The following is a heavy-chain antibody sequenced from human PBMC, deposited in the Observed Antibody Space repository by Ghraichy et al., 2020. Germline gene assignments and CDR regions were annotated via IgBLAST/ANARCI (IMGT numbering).Heavy chain of an antibody. J-gene: IGHJ3*02. CDR3: ARGLHCRSTSCYLDAFDI. V-gene: IGHV4-34*01. Sequence: SETLSLTCAVYGGSFSGYYWSWIRQPPGKGLEWIGEINHSGSTNYNPSLKSRVTISLDTSKNQFSLKLTSVTAADTAVYYCARGLHCRSTSCYLDAFDIWGQGTIVTVSS. CDR2: INHSGST. D-gene: IGHD2-2*01. CDR1: GGSFSGYY.